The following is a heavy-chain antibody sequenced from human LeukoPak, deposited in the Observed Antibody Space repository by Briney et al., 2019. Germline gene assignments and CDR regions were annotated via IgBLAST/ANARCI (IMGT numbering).Heavy chain of an antibody. D-gene: IGHD3-22*01. CDR1: GFTFSSYA. V-gene: IGHV3-23*01. Sequence: PGGSLRLSCAASGFTFSSYAMSWVRQAPGKGLEWVSAISGSGGSTYYADSVKGRSTISRDNSKNTLYLQMGSLRAEGMAVYYCARLGYYYDSSGNFGYWGQGTLVTVSS. CDR3: ARLGYYYDSSGNFGY. J-gene: IGHJ4*02. CDR2: ISGSGGST.